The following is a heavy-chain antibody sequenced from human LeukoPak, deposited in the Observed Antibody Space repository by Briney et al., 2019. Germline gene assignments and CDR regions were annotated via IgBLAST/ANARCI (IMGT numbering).Heavy chain of an antibody. CDR3: ARDLLLWFGELSSSLDN. D-gene: IGHD3-10*01. Sequence: PGGSLRLSCAASRFTFSNYGMHWVRQAPGKGLEEVAVIWYDGSNKYYADSVKGRFTISRDNSKNTLYLQMNSLRAEDTAVYYCARDLLLWFGELSSSLDNWGQGALVTVSS. CDR1: RFTFSNYG. V-gene: IGHV3-33*01. CDR2: IWYDGSNK. J-gene: IGHJ4*02.